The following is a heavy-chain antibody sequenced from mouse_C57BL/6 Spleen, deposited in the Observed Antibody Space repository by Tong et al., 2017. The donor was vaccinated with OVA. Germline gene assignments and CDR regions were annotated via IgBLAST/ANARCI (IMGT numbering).Heavy chain of an antibody. CDR1: GYSFTGYY. CDR2: INPYNGGT. V-gene: IGHV1-19*01. Sequence: EVQLQESGPELVKPGASVKISCKASGYSFTGYYMNWVKQSPEKSLEWIGVINPYNGGTSYNQKFKGKATLTVDKSSSTAYMELNSLTSEDSAVYYCARVESNYFDYWGQGTTLTVSS. J-gene: IGHJ2*01. CDR3: ARVESNYFDY.